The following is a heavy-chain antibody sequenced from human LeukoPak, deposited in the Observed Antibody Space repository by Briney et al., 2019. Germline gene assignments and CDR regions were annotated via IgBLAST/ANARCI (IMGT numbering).Heavy chain of an antibody. CDR2: IKQDGSEN. J-gene: IGHJ4*02. CDR3: ATARSAANEY. Sequence: GGSLRLSCGASGFTFTNYWMSWVRQARGEGLEWVANIKQDGSENSFVDSVKGRFTVSRDNAKNSLYLQMNSLRVEDTGVYYCATARSAANEYWGQGTLVTVSS. V-gene: IGHV3-7*01. CDR1: GFTFTNYW.